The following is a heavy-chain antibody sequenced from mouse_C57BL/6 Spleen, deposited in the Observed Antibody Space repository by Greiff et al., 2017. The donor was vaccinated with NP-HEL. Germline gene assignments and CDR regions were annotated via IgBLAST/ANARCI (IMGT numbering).Heavy chain of an antibody. CDR1: GYTFTSYW. J-gene: IGHJ2*01. CDR2: INPSNGGT. D-gene: IGHD2-2*01. CDR3: AREIIYYGYDDYFDY. Sequence: VQLQQPGTELVKPGASVKLSCKASGYTFTSYWMHWVKQRPGQGLEWIGNINPSNGGTNYNEKFKSKATLTVDKSSSTAYMQLSSLTSEDSAVYYCAREIIYYGYDDYFDYWGQGTTLTVSS. V-gene: IGHV1-53*01.